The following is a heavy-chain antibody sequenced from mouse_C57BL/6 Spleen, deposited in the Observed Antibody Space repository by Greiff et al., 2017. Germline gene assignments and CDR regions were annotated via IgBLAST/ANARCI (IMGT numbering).Heavy chain of an antibody. CDR1: GFTFSDYY. D-gene: IGHD1-1*01. Sequence: EVKLMESEGGLVQPGSSMKLSCTASGFTFSDYYMAWVRQVPEKGLEWVANINSDGSSTYYLDSLKSRFIISRDNAKNIIYLQMSSLKSEDTATYYCAREGPDYGSSLWYFDVWGTGTTVTVSS. CDR2: INSDGSST. V-gene: IGHV5-16*01. CDR3: AREGPDYGSSLWYFDV. J-gene: IGHJ1*03.